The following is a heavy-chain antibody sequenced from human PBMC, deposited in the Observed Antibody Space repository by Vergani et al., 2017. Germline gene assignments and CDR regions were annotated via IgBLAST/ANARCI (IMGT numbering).Heavy chain of an antibody. CDR3: ARGSYGDYFGY. CDR2: IYSGGST. D-gene: IGHD4-17*01. CDR1: GFTVSSNY. Sequence: EVQLVESGEGLVQPGGSLRLSCAASGFTVSSNYMSWVRQAPGKGLEWVSVIYSGGSTYYADSVKGRFTISRDNSKNTLYLQMNSLRAEDTAVYYCARGSYGDYFGYWGQGTLVTVSS. J-gene: IGHJ4*02. V-gene: IGHV3-66*02.